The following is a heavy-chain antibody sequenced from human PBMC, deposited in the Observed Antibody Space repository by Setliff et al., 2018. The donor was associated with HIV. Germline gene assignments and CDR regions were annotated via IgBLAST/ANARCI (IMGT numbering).Heavy chain of an antibody. CDR1: GGSISSSSYY. CDR3: ARLSKEYSYGADS. J-gene: IGHJ4*02. CDR2: IFYTGST. D-gene: IGHD5-18*01. Sequence: SETLSLTCTISGGSISSSSYYWGWIRQPPGKGLEWIGNIFYTGSTFYNPSLRSRLTISVDTSKNQFSLRLTSVTAADTAVYYCARLSKEYSYGADSWGQGTLVTVSS. V-gene: IGHV4-39*01.